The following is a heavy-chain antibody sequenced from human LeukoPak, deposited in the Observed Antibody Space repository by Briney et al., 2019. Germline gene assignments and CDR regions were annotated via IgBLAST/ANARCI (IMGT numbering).Heavy chain of an antibody. CDR1: GGSISSGSYY. V-gene: IGHV4-61*02. CDR3: ARDLLTMVRGVIVGYYDYMDV. CDR2: IYTSGST. J-gene: IGHJ6*03. D-gene: IGHD3-10*01. Sequence: PSETLSLTCTVSGGSISSGSYYWSWIRQPAGKGLDWIGRIYTSGSTYYNPSLKSRVTISVDTSKNQFSLKLSSVTVADTAVYYCARDLLTMVRGVIVGYYDYMDVWGKATTVTVSS.